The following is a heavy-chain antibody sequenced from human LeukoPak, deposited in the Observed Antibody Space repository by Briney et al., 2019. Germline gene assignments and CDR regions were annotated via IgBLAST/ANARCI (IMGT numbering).Heavy chain of an antibody. V-gene: IGHV4-59*12. Sequence: PSETLSLTCTVSGGSISSYYWSWIRQPPGKGLEWIGYIYYSGSTYYNPSLKSRVTISVDTSKNQFSLKLSSVTAADTAVYYCARGQLIYYDSSGIDYWGQGTLVTVSS. CDR1: GGSISSYY. CDR2: IYYSGST. J-gene: IGHJ4*02. CDR3: ARGQLIYYDSSGIDY. D-gene: IGHD3-22*01.